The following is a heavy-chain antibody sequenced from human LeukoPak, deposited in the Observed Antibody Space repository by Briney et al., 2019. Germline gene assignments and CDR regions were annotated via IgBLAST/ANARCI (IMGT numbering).Heavy chain of an antibody. V-gene: IGHV3-23*01. J-gene: IGHJ4*02. CDR2: IPGGGGST. D-gene: IGHD7-27*01. CDR1: GFTFSSYA. CDR3: AKDHPDWGSSFQY. Sequence: PGRSLRLSCAASGFTFSSYAMNWVRQAPGKGLEWVSAIPGGGGSTYYADSVKGRFTISRDNSKNTLYLQMNSLRDEDTAVYYCAKDHPDWGSSFQYWGQGTLVTVSS.